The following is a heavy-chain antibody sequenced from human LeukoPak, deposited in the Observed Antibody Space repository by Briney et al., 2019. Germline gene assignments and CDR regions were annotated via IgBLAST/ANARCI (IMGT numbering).Heavy chain of an antibody. D-gene: IGHD3-22*01. CDR1: EVTVTSNY. J-gene: IGHJ3*02. CDR3: VRGPRYYDDSGFHYGVFDI. V-gene: IGHV3-53*01. Sequence: GGSLRLSCAASEVTVTSNYMSWVRQAPGKGLQWVSVIYPGGDIYYADSVKGRFIISRDNSKNTLSLQMNSLTADDTAVYYCVRGPRYYDDSGFHYGVFDIWGQGTVVTVSS. CDR2: IYPGGDI.